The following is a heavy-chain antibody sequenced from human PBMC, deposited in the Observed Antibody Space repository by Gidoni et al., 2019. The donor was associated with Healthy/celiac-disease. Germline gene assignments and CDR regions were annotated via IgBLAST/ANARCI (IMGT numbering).Heavy chain of an antibody. CDR3: AKSQGSRRSDYFDY. Sequence: EVQLLESGGGLVQPGGSLRLSCAASGFTFSSYAMGGVRQAPGKGLEWVSAISGSGGSTDYADSVKGRFTISRDNSKNTLYLQMNSLRAEDTAVYYCAKSQGSRRSDYFDYWGQGTLVTVSS. CDR1: GFTFSSYA. CDR2: ISGSGGST. V-gene: IGHV3-23*01. J-gene: IGHJ4*02.